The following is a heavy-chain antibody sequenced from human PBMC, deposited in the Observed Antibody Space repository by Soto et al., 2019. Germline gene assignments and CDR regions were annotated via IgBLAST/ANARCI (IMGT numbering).Heavy chain of an antibody. CDR2: ISERGGRT. V-gene: IGHV3-23*01. J-gene: IGHJ3*02. CDR1: GFIFSSND. CDR3: AKDKALGN. Sequence: EVQLLESGGGLVQPGGSLRLSCAASGFIFSSNDMNWVRQAPGKGLEWVSFISERGGRTYYSDSVRGRFTISRDTSRNTLHLRMNSLRAEDTAVYYCAKDKALGNWGPGTMVTVSS.